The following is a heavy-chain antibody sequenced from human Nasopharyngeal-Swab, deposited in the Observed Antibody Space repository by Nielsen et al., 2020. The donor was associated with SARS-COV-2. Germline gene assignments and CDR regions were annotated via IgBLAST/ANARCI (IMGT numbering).Heavy chain of an antibody. V-gene: IGHV4-34*01. D-gene: IGHD6-6*01. J-gene: IGHJ4*02. Sequence: WIRQPPGKGLEWTGEINHSGSTNYNPSLKSRVTISVDTSKNQFSLKLSSVTAADTAVYYCATSIAARPGSDFDYWGQGTLVTVSS. CDR3: ATSIAARPGSDFDY. CDR2: INHSGST.